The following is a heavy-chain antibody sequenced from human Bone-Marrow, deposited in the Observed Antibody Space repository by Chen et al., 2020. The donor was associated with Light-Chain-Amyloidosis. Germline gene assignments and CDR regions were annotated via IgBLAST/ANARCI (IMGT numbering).Heavy chain of an antibody. Sequence: EAQLVESGGGLVKPGGSLRLSCAASGFTFSSYSMNWVRQAPGKGLEWVSSISSSSSYIYYADSVKGRFTISRDNAKNSLYLQMNSLRAEDTAVYYCARCSGSYLYYYYYGMDVWGQGTTVTVSS. J-gene: IGHJ6*02. CDR3: ARCSGSYLYYYYYGMDV. CDR2: ISSSSSYI. CDR1: GFTFSSYS. D-gene: IGHD3-10*02. V-gene: IGHV3-21*01.